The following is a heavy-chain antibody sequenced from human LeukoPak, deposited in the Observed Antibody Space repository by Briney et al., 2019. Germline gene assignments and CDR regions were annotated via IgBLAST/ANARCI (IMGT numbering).Heavy chain of an antibody. V-gene: IGHV4-39*01. Sequence: PSETLSLTCTVSGGSNTSSTYYWGWVRQPPGKGLEWIGHMYYTGSTYHNPSLKSRVTTSVDTSKKQFSLKLTSVTAADTAVYYCARLSMHTFGGARSGFDYWGQGTLVTVSS. D-gene: IGHD3-16*01. CDR2: MYYTGST. CDR1: GGSNTSSTYY. CDR3: ARLSMHTFGGARSGFDY. J-gene: IGHJ4*02.